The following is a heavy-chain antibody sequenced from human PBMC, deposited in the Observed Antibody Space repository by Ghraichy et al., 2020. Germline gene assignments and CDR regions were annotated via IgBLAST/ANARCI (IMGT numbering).Heavy chain of an antibody. J-gene: IGHJ4*02. CDR3: ARAIYSYGWTDY. CDR2: INHSGST. Sequence: GSLRLSCAVYGGSFSGYYWSWIRQPPGKGLEWIGEINHSGSTNYNPSLKSRVTISVDTSKNQFSLKLSSVTAADTAVYYCARAIYSYGWTDYWGQGTLVTVSS. CDR1: GGSFSGYY. V-gene: IGHV4-34*01. D-gene: IGHD5-18*01.